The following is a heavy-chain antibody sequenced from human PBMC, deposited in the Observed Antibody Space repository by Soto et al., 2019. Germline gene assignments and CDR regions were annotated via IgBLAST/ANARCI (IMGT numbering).Heavy chain of an antibody. Sequence: QITLKESGPTLVKPTQTLTLTCTFSGFSLSTSGVAVGWIRQPPGKALEWLALIYWDDDKRYSPSLKSRLTITKDTSKNQVVLTMTNMDPVDTATYYCAHRPPERGLATFDPWGQGTLVPVSS. J-gene: IGHJ5*02. CDR1: GFSLSTSGVA. CDR2: IYWDDDK. D-gene: IGHD1-1*01. CDR3: AHRPPERGLATFDP. V-gene: IGHV2-5*02.